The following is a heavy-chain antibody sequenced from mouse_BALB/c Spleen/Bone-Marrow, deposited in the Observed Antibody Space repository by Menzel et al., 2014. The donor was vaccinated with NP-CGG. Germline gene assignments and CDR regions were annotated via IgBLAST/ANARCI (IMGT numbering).Heavy chain of an antibody. CDR3: ARDGNYAMDY. Sequence: VQLQQPGPGLVKPSQAVSLTCTVTGISITTGNYGWSWIRQFPGNKLEWIGYIYYSGTITYNPSLTSRTTITRDTSKNQFFLEMNSLTAEDTATYYCARDGNYAMDYWGQGTSVTVSS. J-gene: IGHJ4*01. CDR2: IYYSGTI. D-gene: IGHD1-1*02. V-gene: IGHV3-5*02. CDR1: GISITTGNYG.